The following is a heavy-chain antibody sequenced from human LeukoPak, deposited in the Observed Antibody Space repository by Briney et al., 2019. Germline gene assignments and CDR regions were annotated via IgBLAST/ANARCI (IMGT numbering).Heavy chain of an antibody. Sequence: ASVKVSCKASGGTFSSYAISWVRQAPGQGLEWMGWINPNSGGTNYAQKFQGRVTMTRDTSISTAYMELSRLRSDDTAVYYCARVGYYDSSGYSDYWGQGTLVTVSS. CDR1: GGTFSSYA. V-gene: IGHV1-2*02. J-gene: IGHJ4*02. CDR3: ARVGYYDSSGYSDY. CDR2: INPNSGGT. D-gene: IGHD3-22*01.